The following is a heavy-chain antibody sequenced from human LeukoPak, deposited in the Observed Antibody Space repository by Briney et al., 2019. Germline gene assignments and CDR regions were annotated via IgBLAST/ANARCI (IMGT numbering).Heavy chain of an antibody. J-gene: IGHJ4*02. Sequence: ASVKVPCKVSGYTLTELSMHWVRQAPGKGLEWMGGFDPEDGETIYAQKFQGRVTMTEDTSTDTAYMELSSLRSEDTAVYYCATEGNMVRGVITSLGYWGQGTLVTVSS. CDR3: ATEGNMVRGVITSLGY. V-gene: IGHV1-24*01. CDR1: GYTLTELS. D-gene: IGHD3-10*01. CDR2: FDPEDGET.